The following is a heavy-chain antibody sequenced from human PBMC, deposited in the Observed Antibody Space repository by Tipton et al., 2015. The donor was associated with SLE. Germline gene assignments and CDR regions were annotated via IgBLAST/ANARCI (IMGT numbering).Heavy chain of an antibody. V-gene: IGHV4-34*01. J-gene: IGHJ3*01. D-gene: IGHD1-26*01. CDR3: VRERKYVVRFRELVAPDL. CDR1: GGSFSGYY. Sequence: AGLVKPSETLSLTCAVYGGSFSGYYWSWIRQPPGKGLEWIGEINHTGGTNYNPSLESRVTMSVDTSKNQFSLKLSSVTAADTAMYYCVRERKYVVRFRELVAPDLWGQGTAITVSS. CDR2: INHTGGT.